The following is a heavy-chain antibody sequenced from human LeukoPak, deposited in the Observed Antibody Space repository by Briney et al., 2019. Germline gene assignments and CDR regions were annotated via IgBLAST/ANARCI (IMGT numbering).Heavy chain of an antibody. J-gene: IGHJ4*02. CDR2: IYYSGST. Sequence: PSETLSLTCTVSGGSISSSSYYWGWIRQPPGKGLEWIGSIYYSGSTYYNPSLKSRVTISVDTSKNQFSLKLSSVTAADTAVYYCARQGARIQLYYFDYWGQGTLVTVSS. D-gene: IGHD5-18*01. CDR3: ARQGARIQLYYFDY. CDR1: GGSISSSSYY. V-gene: IGHV4-39*01.